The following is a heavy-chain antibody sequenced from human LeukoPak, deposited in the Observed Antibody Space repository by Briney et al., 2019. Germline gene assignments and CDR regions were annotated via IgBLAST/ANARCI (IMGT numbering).Heavy chain of an antibody. CDR3: ARTTVATPVYYYYGMDV. V-gene: IGHV3-64*01. D-gene: IGHD4-23*01. CDR1: GFTFSSYA. Sequence: GGSLRLSCAASGFTFSSYAMHWVRQAPGKGLEYVSAISSNGGSTYYANSVKGRFTISRDNSKNTLYLQMGSLRAEDMAVYYCARTTVATPVYYYYGMDVWGKGTTVTVSS. J-gene: IGHJ6*04. CDR2: ISSNGGST.